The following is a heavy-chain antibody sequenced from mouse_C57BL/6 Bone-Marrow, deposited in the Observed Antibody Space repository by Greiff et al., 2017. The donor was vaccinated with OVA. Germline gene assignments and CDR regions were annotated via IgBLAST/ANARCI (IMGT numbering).Heavy chain of an antibody. CDR3: ARGCSPWFAD. V-gene: IGHV1-59*01. CDR2: IDPSDSYT. CDR1: GYTFTSYW. Sequence: VQLQQPGAELVRPGTSVKLSCKASGYTFTSYWMHWVKQRPGQGLELIGVIDPSDSYTNYNQKFKGKATLTEDTSSSTAYMQISSVTSDDSAVYYCARGCSPWFADWGKGTLVTVSA. J-gene: IGHJ3*01. D-gene: IGHD3-1*01.